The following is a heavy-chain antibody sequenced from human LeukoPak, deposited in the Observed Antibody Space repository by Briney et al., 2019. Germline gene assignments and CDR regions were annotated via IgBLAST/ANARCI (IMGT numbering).Heavy chain of an antibody. D-gene: IGHD3-22*01. CDR3: ARDRADYYDSSGYYQDY. J-gene: IGHJ4*02. V-gene: IGHV3-66*01. CDR1: GFTFSSYG. CDR2: IYSGGST. Sequence: PGGSLRLSCAASGFTFSSYGMHWVRQAPGKGLEWVSLIYSGGSTYYADSVKGRFTISRDNSKNTLYLQMNSLRAEDTAVYYCARDRADYYDSSGYYQDYWGQGTLVTVSS.